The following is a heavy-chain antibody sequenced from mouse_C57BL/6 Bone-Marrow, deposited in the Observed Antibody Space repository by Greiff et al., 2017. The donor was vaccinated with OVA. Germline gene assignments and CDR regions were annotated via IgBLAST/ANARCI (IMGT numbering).Heavy chain of an antibody. CDR2: ISNLAYSI. Sequence: EVQLVASGGGLVQPGGSLKLSCAASGFTFSDYGMAWVRQAPRKGPEWVAFISNLAYSIYYADTVKGRFTISRENAKNTLYLEMSSLRSEDTAMYYCARQGDNSDAMDYWGQGTSVTVSS. CDR1: GFTFSDYG. D-gene: IGHD1-3*01. V-gene: IGHV5-15*01. J-gene: IGHJ4*01. CDR3: ARQGDNSDAMDY.